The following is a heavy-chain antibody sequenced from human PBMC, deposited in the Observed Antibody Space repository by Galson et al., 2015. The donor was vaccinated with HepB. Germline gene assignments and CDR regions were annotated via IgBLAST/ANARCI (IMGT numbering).Heavy chain of an antibody. CDR3: VRDGKYFNGMDA. CDR2: ISGTSGTI. J-gene: IGHJ6*02. CDR1: GFNFNSYS. Sequence: SLRLSCAASGFNFNSYSMNWVRQAPGKGPEWLSYISGTSGTINNADSVTGRFTISRDNAKNLLYLQMNSLRDEDTAVYYCVRDGKYFNGMDAWGQGTTVTVSS. D-gene: IGHD2/OR15-2a*01. V-gene: IGHV3-48*02.